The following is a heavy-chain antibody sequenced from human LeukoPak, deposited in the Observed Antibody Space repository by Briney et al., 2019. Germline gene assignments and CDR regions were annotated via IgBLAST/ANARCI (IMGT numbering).Heavy chain of an antibody. Sequence: PGGSLRLSCAASGFTFSNYWMGWVRQAPGKGLEWVANIKTDGYDKYYADSVKGRFTISRDNAKNSLYLQMNSLRAEDTAVYYCARYDFWSGYSRDGWFDPWGQGTLVTVSS. D-gene: IGHD3-3*01. CDR3: ARYDFWSGYSRDGWFDP. CDR2: IKTDGYDK. J-gene: IGHJ5*02. V-gene: IGHV3-7*01. CDR1: GFTFSNYW.